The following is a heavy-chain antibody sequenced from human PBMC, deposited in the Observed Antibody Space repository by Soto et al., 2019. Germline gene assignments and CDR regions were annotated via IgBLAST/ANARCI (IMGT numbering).Heavy chain of an antibody. V-gene: IGHV3-23*03. J-gene: IGHJ4*02. Sequence: PGGSLRLSCAAYGFSFRDYSMNWVRQAPGKGLEWVAFIDLSGTTTYYRDSVTGRFTIFKDKSMNTVYLQMDRLTVEDAAVYFCTKDRVPDGIYSFDYWGRGALVTVSS. CDR3: TKDRVPDGIYSFDY. CDR2: IDLSGTTT. D-gene: IGHD2-15*01. CDR1: GFSFRDYS.